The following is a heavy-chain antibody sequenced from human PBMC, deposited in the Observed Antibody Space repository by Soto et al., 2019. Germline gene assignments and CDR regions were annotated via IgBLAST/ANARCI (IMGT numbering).Heavy chain of an antibody. CDR2: IYSGGYT. Sequence: EVQSVESGGDLVQRGGALRLSCAVSGFDVSNTDMSWVRQAPGKGLEWVSVIYSGGYTNYADSVKGKFIVSRDSPKNTLYLQMDSLRAEDTAVYYCAREAIIVIAAPEYYFDYWGQGTLVTVSS. V-gene: IGHV3-66*01. CDR3: AREAIIVIAAPEYYFDY. CDR1: GFDVSNTD. D-gene: IGHD3-22*01. J-gene: IGHJ4*02.